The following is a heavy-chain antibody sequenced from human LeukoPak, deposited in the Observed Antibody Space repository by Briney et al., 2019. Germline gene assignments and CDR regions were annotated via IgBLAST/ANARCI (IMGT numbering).Heavy chain of an antibody. V-gene: IGHV3-73*01. Sequence: GGPLRLSCAASGFPFSGSAIHWVRQASGKGLEWVGGIRAKANSYATAYIASVKGRFTISRDDSKNTAYLQMSSLKTEDTAVYYCTRWDCTTTGCYPFDYWGQGTLVTVSS. CDR3: TRWDCTTTGCYPFDY. CDR2: IRAKANSYAT. D-gene: IGHD2-2*01. CDR1: GFPFSGSA. J-gene: IGHJ4*02.